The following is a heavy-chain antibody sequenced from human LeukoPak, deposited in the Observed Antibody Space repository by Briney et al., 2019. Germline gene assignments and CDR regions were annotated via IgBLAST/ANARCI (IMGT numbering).Heavy chain of an antibody. CDR1: GGSISSGSYY. J-gene: IGHJ6*02. CDR3: ATDNYYYYGMDV. Sequence: SETLSLTCTVSGGSISSGSYYWNWIRQPAGKGLEWIGRIYTSGSTNYNPSLKSRVTISVDTSKNQFSLKLSSVTAADTAAYYCATDNYYYYGMDVWGQGTTVTVSS. V-gene: IGHV4-61*02. CDR2: IYTSGST.